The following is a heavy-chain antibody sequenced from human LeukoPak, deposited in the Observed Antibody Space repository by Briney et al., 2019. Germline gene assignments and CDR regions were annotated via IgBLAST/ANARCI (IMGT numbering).Heavy chain of an antibody. CDR3: ARDQSQYCSGPSCYFGPDY. CDR1: GFPFSTYA. D-gene: IGHD2-15*01. CDR2: MSYDGNHK. J-gene: IGHJ4*02. V-gene: IGHV3-30*04. Sequence: GGSLRLSCAASGFPFSTYALHWVRQAPGKGLEWVAVMSYDGNHKYFADSVQGRFTISRDNSRNTLYLQVNSLRTEDAAVYYCARDQSQYCSGPSCYFGPDYWGQGTLVTVSS.